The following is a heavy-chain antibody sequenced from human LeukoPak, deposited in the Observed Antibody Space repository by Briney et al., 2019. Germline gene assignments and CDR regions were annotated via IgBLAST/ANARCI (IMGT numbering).Heavy chain of an antibody. V-gene: IGHV3-30*18. CDR2: ISFDERNK. CDR1: GFTFSTYG. Sequence: GGSLRLSCAASGFTFSTYGMHWVRQAPGKGLEWVTFISFDERNKYYADSVKGRFTISRDISKNTLYLQMNSLRAEDTAVYYCAKSNYGMYFDYWGQGTLVPVSS. J-gene: IGHJ4*02. CDR3: AKSNYGMYFDY. D-gene: IGHD5-24*01.